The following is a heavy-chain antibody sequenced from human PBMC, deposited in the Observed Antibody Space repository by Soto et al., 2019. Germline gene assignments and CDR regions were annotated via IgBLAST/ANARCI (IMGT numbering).Heavy chain of an antibody. J-gene: IGHJ4*02. V-gene: IGHV3-23*01. D-gene: IGHD6-19*01. CDR1: GFTFSSYA. CDR3: AKVLGIAVAGTPANLDY. Sequence: PGGSLRLSCAASGFTFSSYAMSWVRQAPGKGLEWVSAISGSGGSTYYADSVKGRFTISRDNSKNTLYLQMNSLRAEDTAVYYCAKVLGIAVAGTPANLDYWGQGTLVTVSS. CDR2: ISGSGGST.